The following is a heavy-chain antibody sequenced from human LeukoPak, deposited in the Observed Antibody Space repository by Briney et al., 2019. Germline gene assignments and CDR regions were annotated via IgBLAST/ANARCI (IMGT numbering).Heavy chain of an antibody. J-gene: IGHJ4*02. CDR2: ISGSGGST. CDR1: GFTLSNYA. Sequence: GGSLRLSCAASGFTLSNYAMSWVRQAPGKGLEWVSAISGSGGSTSYADSVKGRFTISRDNSKNTLYLQMNSLRAEDTAVYYCAKGGYSGSYPPDYWGQGTLVTVSS. V-gene: IGHV3-23*01. CDR3: AKGGYSGSYPPDY. D-gene: IGHD1-26*01.